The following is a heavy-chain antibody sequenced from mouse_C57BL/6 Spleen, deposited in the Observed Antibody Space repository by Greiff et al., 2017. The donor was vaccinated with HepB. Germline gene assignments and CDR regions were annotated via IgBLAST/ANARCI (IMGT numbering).Heavy chain of an antibody. V-gene: IGHV10-1*01. Sequence: EVKLMESGGGLVQPKGSLKLSCAASGFSFNTYAMNWVRQAPGKGLEWVARIRSKSNNYATYYADSVKDRFTISRDDSESMLYLQMNNLKTEDTAMYYCVRQGRRDYAMDYWGQGTSVTVSS. CDR3: VRQGRRDYAMDY. J-gene: IGHJ4*01. CDR1: GFSFNTYA. CDR2: IRSKSNNYAT.